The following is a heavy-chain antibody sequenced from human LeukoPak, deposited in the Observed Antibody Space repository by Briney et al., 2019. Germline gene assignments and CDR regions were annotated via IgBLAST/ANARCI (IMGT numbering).Heavy chain of an antibody. D-gene: IGHD2-8*01. CDR2: ISKDGSDK. V-gene: IGHV3-30*18. CDR1: GFTFISYG. J-gene: IGHJ4*02. CDR3: AKEYDGY. Sequence: GGSLRLSCAASGFTFISYGMHWVRQAPGMGLEWVAVISKDGSDKKYADSVKGRFIISRDNSRNTLYLQMNSLRAEDTAVYYCAKEYDGYWGQGTLVTVSS.